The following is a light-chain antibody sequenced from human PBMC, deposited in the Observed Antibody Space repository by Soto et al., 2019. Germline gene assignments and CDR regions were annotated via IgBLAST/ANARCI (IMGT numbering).Light chain of an antibody. CDR2: AAS. J-gene: IGKJ5*01. Sequence: DIQLTQSPSFVSASVGERVTITCRASRDISRYLAWYQQKSGEAPKLLISAASTLQSGVPSRFSGSGSGTEFTLTVSYLLPEDFATYYCQQLYSYSSFGQGTRLENK. CDR3: QQLYSYSS. V-gene: IGKV1-9*01. CDR1: RDISRY.